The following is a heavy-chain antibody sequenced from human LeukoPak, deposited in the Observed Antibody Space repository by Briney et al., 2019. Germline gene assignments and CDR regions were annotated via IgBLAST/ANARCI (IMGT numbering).Heavy chain of an antibody. J-gene: IGHJ6*03. CDR3: ARDLPKHYYCYMDV. CDR1: VFTFNTYT. D-gene: IGHD5/OR15-5a*01. V-gene: IGHV3-21*01. CDR2: ISCGSIDI. Sequence: GGSLRLSCAALVFTFNTYTAKWVRQARGKGLEWVSSISCGSIDIYYADSERGRFTIVKDDAKNSVYLQMNSLRAEDTAVYYCARDLPKHYYCYMDVWGKGTTVTISS.